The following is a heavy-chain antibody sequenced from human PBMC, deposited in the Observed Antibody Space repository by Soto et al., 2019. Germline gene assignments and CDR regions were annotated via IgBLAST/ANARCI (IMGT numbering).Heavy chain of an antibody. V-gene: IGHV1-18*01. J-gene: IGHJ3*02. CDR1: GYTFTSYG. D-gene: IGHD3-22*01. CDR3: VGEYYYDSSGYYTDAFDI. CDR2: ISAYNGNT. Sequence: ASVKVSCKASGYTFTSYGISWVRQAPGQGLEWMGWISAYNGNTNYAQKLQVRVTMTTDTSTSTAYMELRSLRSDDTAVYYCVGEYYYDSSGYYTDAFDIWGQGTMVTVSS.